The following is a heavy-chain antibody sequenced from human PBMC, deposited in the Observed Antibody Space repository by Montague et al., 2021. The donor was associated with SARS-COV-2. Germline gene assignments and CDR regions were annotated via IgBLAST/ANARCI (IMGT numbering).Heavy chain of an antibody. CDR3: GLGRGFAVGNHYYYSYGLDV. Sequence: SETLSLTCTVSGGSIRSSSHFWGWFRQPPGQRLEWIGTIPYSGRTYYXPSLKSRVIISADTSKNQFSLNLRSVTAADTAVYFCGLGRGFAVGNHYYYSYGLDVWGQGTTVTVSS. CDR1: GGSIRSSSHF. J-gene: IGHJ6*02. V-gene: IGHV4-39*07. CDR2: IPYSGRT. D-gene: IGHD3-10*01.